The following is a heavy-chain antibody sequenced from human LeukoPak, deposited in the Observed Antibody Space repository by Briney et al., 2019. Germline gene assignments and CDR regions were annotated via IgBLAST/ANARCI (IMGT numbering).Heavy chain of an antibody. CDR1: GFDFSSNW. CDR3: AKTPYNDFWSASYQDS. Sequence: GGSLRLSCAASGFDFSSNWMHWVRHAPGQGLVWVSRIKGDGISTNYADSVKGRFTISRDNSINTLYLQMNNLRAEDTAVFYCAKTPYNDFWSASYQDSWGQGTLVTVSS. CDR2: IKGDGIST. D-gene: IGHD3-3*01. V-gene: IGHV3-74*01. J-gene: IGHJ4*02.